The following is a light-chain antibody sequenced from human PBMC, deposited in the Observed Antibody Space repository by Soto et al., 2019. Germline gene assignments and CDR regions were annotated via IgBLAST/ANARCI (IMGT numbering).Light chain of an antibody. CDR1: SSYVGSYNL. J-gene: IGLJ1*01. V-gene: IGLV2-23*01. CDR2: EGS. CDR3: CSYAGSSTYV. Sequence: QSVLTQPASVSGSPGQSITISCTGTSSYVGSYNLVSWYQQHPGKAPKLMIYEGSKRPSGVSNRFSGPKSGNTASLTISGLQAEDEADYYCCSYAGSSTYVFGTGTKVTVL.